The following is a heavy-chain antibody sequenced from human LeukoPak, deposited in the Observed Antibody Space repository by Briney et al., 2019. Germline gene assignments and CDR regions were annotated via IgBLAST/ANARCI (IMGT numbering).Heavy chain of an antibody. CDR2: ISAYNGNT. D-gene: IGHD1-26*01. J-gene: IGHJ4*02. CDR1: GYTFTSYG. V-gene: IGHV1-18*01. CDR3: ARDNQGELRVVPSFDY. Sequence: ASVKVSCKASGYTFTSYGISWVRQAPGQGLEWMGWISAYNGNTNYAQKLQGRVTMTTDTSTSTAYMELRSLRSDDTAVYYCARDNQGELRVVPSFDYWGQGPLVTVSS.